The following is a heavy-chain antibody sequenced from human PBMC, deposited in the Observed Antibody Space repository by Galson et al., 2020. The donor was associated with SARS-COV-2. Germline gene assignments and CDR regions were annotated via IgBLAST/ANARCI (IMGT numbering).Heavy chain of an antibody. CDR2: ISKDGSDE. CDR3: AKGYCSSSVGCYYFYGMAV. D-gene: IGHD2-2*01. J-gene: IGHJ6*02. CDR1: GFTFRTYG. Sequence: GGSLRLSCAASGFTFRTYGMHWVRQAPGKGLEWVAVISKDGSDEHYADSVKGRFTISRDNSKSTLFLQMNSLRPEDTVVYYCAKGYCSSSVGCYYFYGMAVWGQGTSVTISS. V-gene: IGHV3-30*18.